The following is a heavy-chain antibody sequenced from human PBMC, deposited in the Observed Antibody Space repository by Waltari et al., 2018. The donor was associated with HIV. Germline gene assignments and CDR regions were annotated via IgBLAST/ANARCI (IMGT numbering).Heavy chain of an antibody. Sequence: QVQLVQSGAEVKKPGSSVTVYCKASGDTFRKFGINWVRQAPGQGLEWRGGGKILVGTANYAHKFLGRVTMTADESTSTAFMELKNLGSEDTAVYFCASTIFEDGVTPVFPLDYWGQGSLVTVSS. CDR3: ASTIFEDGVTPVFPLDY. J-gene: IGHJ4*01. D-gene: IGHD3-3*02. CDR2: GKILVGTA. CDR1: GDTFRKFG. V-gene: IGHV1-69*12.